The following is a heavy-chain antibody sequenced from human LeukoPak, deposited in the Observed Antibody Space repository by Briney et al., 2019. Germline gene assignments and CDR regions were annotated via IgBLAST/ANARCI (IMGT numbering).Heavy chain of an antibody. J-gene: IGHJ4*02. CDR2: IYHSGST. Sequence: SQTLSLTCTVSGGSISSGGYYWSWIRQPPGKGLEWIGYIYHSGSTYYNPSLKSRVTISVDRSKNQFSLKLSSVTAADTAVYYCARASIFGPSYWGQGTLVIVSS. D-gene: IGHD3-3*01. CDR1: GGSISSGGYY. CDR3: ARASIFGPSY. V-gene: IGHV4-30-2*01.